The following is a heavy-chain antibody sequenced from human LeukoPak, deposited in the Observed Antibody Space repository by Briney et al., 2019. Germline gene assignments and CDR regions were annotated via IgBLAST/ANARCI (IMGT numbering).Heavy chain of an antibody. V-gene: IGHV3-23*01. CDR3: AGSFRPFNGATWFLSFEC. CDR2: ISGDGATT. Sequence: GGSLRLSCAASGFPFSSYAMTWVRQAPGKGLEWVSSISGDGATTYHADSVKGRFTIPRDNAKNTVSLEISLLGAEDTAVYYCAGSFRPFNGATWFLSFECWGPGNLVTVSS. J-gene: IGHJ4*02. CDR1: GFPFSSYA. D-gene: IGHD3-10*01.